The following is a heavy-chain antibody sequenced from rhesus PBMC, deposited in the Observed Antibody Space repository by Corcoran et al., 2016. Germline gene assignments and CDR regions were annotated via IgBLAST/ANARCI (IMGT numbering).Heavy chain of an antibody. V-gene: IGHV4-169*02. D-gene: IGHD1-20*01. Sequence: QLQLQESGPGLVKPSETLSVTCAVSGGSISSSYWSWIRQAPGKGLEWIGYIYGSGSSTNSNPSLKSRVTLSVDTSKNQLSLKLSSVTAADTAVYYCARDGYSWNNAFEDWGQGVLVTVSS. J-gene: IGHJ4*01. CDR3: ARDGYSWNNAFED. CDR2: IYGSGSST. CDR1: GGSISSSY.